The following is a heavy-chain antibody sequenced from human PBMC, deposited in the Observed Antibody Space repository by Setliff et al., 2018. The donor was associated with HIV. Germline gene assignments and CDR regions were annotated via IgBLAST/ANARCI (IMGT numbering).Heavy chain of an antibody. D-gene: IGHD3-16*01. Sequence: PSETLSLTCTVSGGSIRNYDWSWIRQSAGKGLDWIGEVNHNGTTTYNPSLASRVTMSIDTPKNQFSLLLSSVTAADTAMYFCARRPGGITRARLDNWGQGTLVTVSS. CDR1: GGSIRNYD. V-gene: IGHV4-59*08. J-gene: IGHJ4*02. CDR2: VNHNGTT. CDR3: ARRPGGITRARLDN.